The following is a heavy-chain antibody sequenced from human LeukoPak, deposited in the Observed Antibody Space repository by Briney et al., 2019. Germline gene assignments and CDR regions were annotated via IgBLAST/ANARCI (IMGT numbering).Heavy chain of an antibody. Sequence: GGSLRLSCAASGFTFSSYSMNWVRQAPGKGLEWVSYISSSSSTIYYADSVKGRFTISRDNAKNSLYLQMNSLRAEDTAVYYCASDYDYVWGSYRYTPSDYWGPGTLVTVSS. CDR1: GFTFSSYS. D-gene: IGHD3-16*02. CDR2: ISSSSSTI. V-gene: IGHV3-48*01. CDR3: ASDYDYVWGSYRYTPSDY. J-gene: IGHJ4*02.